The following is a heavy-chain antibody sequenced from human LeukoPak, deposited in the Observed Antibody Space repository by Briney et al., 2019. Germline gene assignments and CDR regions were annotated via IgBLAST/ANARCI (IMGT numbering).Heavy chain of an antibody. Sequence: ASVKVSCKASGYTFTSYGISWVRQAPGQGLEWMGWISAYNGNTNYAQKLQGRVTITRDTSASTAYMELSSLRSEDTAVYYCARDYYGSGSYSRFDYWGQGTLVTVSS. CDR2: ISAYNGNT. J-gene: IGHJ4*02. CDR1: GYTFTSYG. D-gene: IGHD3-10*01. V-gene: IGHV1-18*01. CDR3: ARDYYGSGSYSRFDY.